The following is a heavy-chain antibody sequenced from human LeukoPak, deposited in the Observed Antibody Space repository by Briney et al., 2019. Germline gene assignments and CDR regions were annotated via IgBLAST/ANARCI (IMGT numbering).Heavy chain of an antibody. J-gene: IGHJ4*02. Sequence: PGESLKISCKGSGYSFTSYWIGWVRQMPGKGLELMGISYPGDSDTSYSTSFHSQGTTTADNSISTADLQWSSLKASDTAMYYCARTRVKMETREFDYWGQGTLLTVSS. V-gene: IGHV5-51*01. CDR3: ARTRVKMETREFDY. D-gene: IGHD5-24*01. CDR2: SYPGDSDT. CDR1: GYSFTSYW.